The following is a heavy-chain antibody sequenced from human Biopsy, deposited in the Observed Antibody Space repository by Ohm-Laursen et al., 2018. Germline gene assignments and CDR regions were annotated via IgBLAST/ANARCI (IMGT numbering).Heavy chain of an antibody. Sequence: GSLSLSRTASGFTFCGFSMNWIRQAPGKGLERVSSISASGNHIYYTDSVKGRFTVSRDNGKNSVYLQMNSLRVEDTAVYYCARDGEAKYCKHGVCPSDFWGQGTLVTVSS. CDR3: ARDGEAKYCKHGVCPSDF. CDR1: GFTFCGFS. J-gene: IGHJ4*02. V-gene: IGHV3-21*01. CDR2: ISASGNHI. D-gene: IGHD2-8*01.